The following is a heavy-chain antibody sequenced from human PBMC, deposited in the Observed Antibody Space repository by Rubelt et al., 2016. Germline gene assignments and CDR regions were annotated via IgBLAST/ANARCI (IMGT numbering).Heavy chain of an antibody. CDR2: IYYSGST. J-gene: IGHJ4*02. CDR1: GGSISSSGHY. D-gene: IGHD3-22*01. CDR3: ARDTGDSDSRGLG. Sequence: QLQLHESGPGLVKPSETLSLNCIVSGGSISSSGHYWAWIRQPPGKGLEWIATIYYSGSTHYNPSLKSRVTIAVDTSKNQFSRKMTAVTAADTAGEYCARDTGDSDSRGLGWGQGTLVIVSS. V-gene: IGHV4-39*07.